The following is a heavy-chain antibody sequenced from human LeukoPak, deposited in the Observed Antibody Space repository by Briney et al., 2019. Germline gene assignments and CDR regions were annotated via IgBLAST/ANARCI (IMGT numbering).Heavy chain of an antibody. Sequence: PGGSLRLSCAASGFTFSSYSMNWVRQAPGMGLEWVSSICSSSISIYYADSVKGRFTTSRDNAKNSLYLQMNSLRPADTAVYFCAREKAEDFDYWGQGTLVTVSS. CDR2: ICSSSISI. V-gene: IGHV3-21*01. J-gene: IGHJ4*02. D-gene: IGHD1-14*01. CDR3: AREKAEDFDY. CDR1: GFTFSSYS.